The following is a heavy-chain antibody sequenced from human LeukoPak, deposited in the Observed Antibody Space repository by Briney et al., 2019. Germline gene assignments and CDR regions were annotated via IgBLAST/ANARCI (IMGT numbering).Heavy chain of an antibody. CDR3: ATHLDGYNKVDY. CDR2: INAGNGNT. D-gene: IGHD5-24*01. V-gene: IGHV1-3*01. J-gene: IGHJ4*02. Sequence: GASVKVSCKTSGYIFNSYSIHWVCQAPGQRPEWMGWINAGNGNTRYSQKFQGRLTITRDTSASTAYMELSSLRSEDTAVYYCATHLDGYNKVDYWGRGTLVTVSS. CDR1: GYIFNSYS.